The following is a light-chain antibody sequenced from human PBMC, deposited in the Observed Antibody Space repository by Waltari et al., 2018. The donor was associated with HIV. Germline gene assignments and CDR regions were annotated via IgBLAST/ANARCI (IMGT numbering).Light chain of an antibody. Sequence: YVLPQPPSVSVAPGEMARLTCGGNNIGTKGVHSYQLKSGQAPLLVIFDNVDRPSRITERFSGSISGFTATLAISRVEPGDEAVYYCQVWDRPSDQWVFGGGTTLIV. CDR3: QVWDRPSDQWV. V-gene: IGLV3-21*01. CDR2: DNV. CDR1: NIGTKG. J-gene: IGLJ3*02.